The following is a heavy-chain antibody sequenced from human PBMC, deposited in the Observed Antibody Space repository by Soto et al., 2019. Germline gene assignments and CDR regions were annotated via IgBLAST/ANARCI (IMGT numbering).Heavy chain of an antibody. D-gene: IGHD3-10*01. CDR1: GGSISSGGYY. J-gene: IGHJ4*02. V-gene: IGHV4-31*03. Sequence: QVQLQGSGPGLVKPSQTLSLTCTVSGGSISSGGYYWSWIRQHPGKGLEWIGYIYYSGSTYYNPSRKSRVTISVDTSKNQLSLKLTSVTGADTAVYFCARGAPPQSVPDITLVHLSYFFDYWGQGTLVTVSS. CDR2: IYYSGST. CDR3: ARGAPPQSVPDITLVHLSYFFDY.